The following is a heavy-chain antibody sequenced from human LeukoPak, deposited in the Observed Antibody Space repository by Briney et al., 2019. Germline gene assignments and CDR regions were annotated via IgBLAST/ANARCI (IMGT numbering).Heavy chain of an antibody. V-gene: IGHV1-18*01. CDR1: GYTFTSYG. Sequence: ASVKVSCKASGYTFTSYGISWVRQAPGQGLEWMGWISAYNGNTNYAQKLQGRVTMTTDTSTSTAYMELRSLRSDDTAVYYCARVDCSGGSCYSTYYYYGMDVWGQGTTVTVSS. D-gene: IGHD2-15*01. J-gene: IGHJ6*02. CDR3: ARVDCSGGSCYSTYYYYGMDV. CDR2: ISAYNGNT.